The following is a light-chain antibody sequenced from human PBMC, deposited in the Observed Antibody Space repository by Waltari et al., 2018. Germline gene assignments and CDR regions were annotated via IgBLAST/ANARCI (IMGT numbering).Light chain of an antibody. CDR3: AAWDDSLNGVV. CDR1: TSNLAINT. Sequence: QSVLTQPPSASGTPGQRVSISCSGSTSNLAINTVHWYRHLPGTAPKLLIYSNNQRPSGVPDRFSGSKSGTSASLAISWLQSEDEADYYCAAWDDSLNGVVFGGGTKLTV. CDR2: SNN. V-gene: IGLV1-44*01. J-gene: IGLJ2*01.